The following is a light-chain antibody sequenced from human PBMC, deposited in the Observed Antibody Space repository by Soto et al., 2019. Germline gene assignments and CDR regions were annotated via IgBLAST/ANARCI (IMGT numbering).Light chain of an antibody. CDR2: EVS. CDR1: SSDVGSYNL. J-gene: IGLJ1*01. V-gene: IGLV2-23*02. Sequence: QSALTQPASVSGSPGQSITISCTGTSSDVGSYNLVSWYQQHPGKAPKLMIYEVSKRPSGVSNRFSGSKSGNTASLTISGFQAEDEADYYCCSYAGSSTLYVFGTVTKVTLL. CDR3: CSYAGSSTLYV.